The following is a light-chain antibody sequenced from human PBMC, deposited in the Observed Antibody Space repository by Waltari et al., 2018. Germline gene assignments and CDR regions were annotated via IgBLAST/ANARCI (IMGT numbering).Light chain of an antibody. V-gene: IGLV3-1*01. CDR2: QDF. CDR3: QAWDSDPV. Sequence: SYEVTQPPSVSVSPGQTASIPCPGDKLGDKYVSWYQQKPGQSPLLVIYQDFKRPSGIPERFSGSNSGNTATLTISGTQAMDEADYFCQAWDSDPVFGGGTKLTVL. CDR1: KLGDKY. J-gene: IGLJ3*02.